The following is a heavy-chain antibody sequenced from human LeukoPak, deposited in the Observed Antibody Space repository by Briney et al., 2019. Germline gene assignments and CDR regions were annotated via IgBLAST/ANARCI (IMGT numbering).Heavy chain of an antibody. CDR1: GGSISSYY. J-gene: IGHJ3*02. V-gene: IGHV4-59*12. D-gene: IGHD4-17*01. CDR3: ARDRNDYGDYKGAFDI. CDR2: IYYSGST. Sequence: SETLSLTCTVSGGSISSYYWSWIRQPPGKGLEWIGYIYYSGSTNYNPSLKSRVTISVDPSKNQFSLKLSSVTAADTAVYYCARDRNDYGDYKGAFDIWGQGTMVTVSS.